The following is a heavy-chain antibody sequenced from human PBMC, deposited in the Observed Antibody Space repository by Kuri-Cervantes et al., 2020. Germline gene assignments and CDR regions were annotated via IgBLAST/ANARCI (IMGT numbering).Heavy chain of an antibody. Sequence: GESLKISCAASGFSFSSYAMYWVRQAPGKGLEWVAVISYDGSKTYYPKSVKGRFTISRDNSKNTLYLQMNSLRAEDTAVYYCARVDGIAVAGTDSQGYFDYWGQGTLVTVSS. CDR1: GFSFSSYA. D-gene: IGHD6-19*01. V-gene: IGHV3-30*03. CDR2: ISYDGSKT. CDR3: ARVDGIAVAGTDSQGYFDY. J-gene: IGHJ4*02.